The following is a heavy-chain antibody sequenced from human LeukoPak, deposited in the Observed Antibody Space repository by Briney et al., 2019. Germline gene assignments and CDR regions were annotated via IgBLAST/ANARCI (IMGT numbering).Heavy chain of an antibody. J-gene: IGHJ4*02. CDR2: ISSSSSTI. Sequence: GGSLRLSCAASGFTFSSYSMNWVRQAPGKGLEWVSYISSSSSTIYYADSVKGRFTISRDNAKNSLYLQMNSLRAEDTAVYYCAKDSEGYCSGGSCYSSPLSDWGQGTLVTVSS. CDR3: AKDSEGYCSGGSCYSSPLSD. V-gene: IGHV3-48*01. CDR1: GFTFSSYS. D-gene: IGHD2-15*01.